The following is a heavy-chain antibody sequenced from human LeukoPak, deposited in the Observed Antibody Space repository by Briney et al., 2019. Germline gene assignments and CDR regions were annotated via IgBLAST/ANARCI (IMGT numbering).Heavy chain of an antibody. J-gene: IGHJ4*02. D-gene: IGHD1-1*01. CDR3: ARVNINNWHSCDY. CDR1: GGSISSNNW. CDR2: IYHSGSP. Sequence: SETLSLTCAVPGGSISSNNWWGWVRQPPGKGLEWIGEIYHSGSPNYNPSLKSRVTISVDKSRNHFSLNLSSVPAADTAVYYCARVNINNWHSCDYWGQGTLVTVSS. V-gene: IGHV4-4*02.